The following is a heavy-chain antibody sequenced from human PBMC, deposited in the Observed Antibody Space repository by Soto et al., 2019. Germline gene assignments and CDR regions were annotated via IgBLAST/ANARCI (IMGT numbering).Heavy chain of an antibody. CDR1: GFTFNSAW. J-gene: IGHJ4*02. Sequence: EVQLVESGGGLVKPGGSLRLSCATYGFTFNSAWMSWVRQTPGKGLEWVGRLKGKSVGGTTDHAAPVTGRFIISSDESKNMLYLQMNSLKIEDTAVYYCTTEYGYSSGQNDNWGQGTLVTVSS. V-gene: IGHV3-15*07. CDR2: LKGKSVGGTT. D-gene: IGHD6-19*01. CDR3: TTEYGYSSGQNDN.